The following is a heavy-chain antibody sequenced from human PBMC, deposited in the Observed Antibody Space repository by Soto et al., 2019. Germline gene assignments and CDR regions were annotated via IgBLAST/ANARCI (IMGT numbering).Heavy chain of an antibody. V-gene: IGHV3-33*01. CDR3: ASAWSYPDY. Sequence: QVQLVESGGGVVQPGRSLRLSCAASGFTFSSYGMHWVRQAPGKGLEWVAVIWYDGSNKYYADSVKGRFTISRDNSKNTLYLQMNILRAEDTAVYYCASAWSYPDYWGQGTLVTVSS. J-gene: IGHJ4*02. CDR1: GFTFSSYG. CDR2: IWYDGSNK. D-gene: IGHD2-8*02.